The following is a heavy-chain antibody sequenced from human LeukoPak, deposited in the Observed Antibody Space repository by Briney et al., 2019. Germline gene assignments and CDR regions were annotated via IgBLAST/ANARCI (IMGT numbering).Heavy chain of an antibody. V-gene: IGHV3-7*05. CDR3: ASQRGSAWLIDY. CDR2: IKQNGSEK. CDR1: GFTFSSYW. J-gene: IGHJ4*02. Sequence: GGSLRLSCAASGFTFSSYWMSWVRQAPGKGLEWVANIKQNGSEKYYVDSVKGRFTISRDNSKNTLYLQMNSLRAEDTAVYYCASQRGSAWLIDYWGQGTLVSDSS. D-gene: IGHD2-2*01.